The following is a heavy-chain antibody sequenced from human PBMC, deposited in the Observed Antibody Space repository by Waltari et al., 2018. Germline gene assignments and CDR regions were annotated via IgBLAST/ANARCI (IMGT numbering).Heavy chain of an antibody. CDR3: ASPPYCSGGSCYSP. J-gene: IGHJ5*02. CDR2: ISSSSSTI. D-gene: IGHD2-15*01. V-gene: IGHV3-48*01. CDR1: GFTFISYS. Sequence: EVQLVESGGGLVPPGGSLRLSCAASGFTFISYSMTWFRPAPGKGLEWVSYISSSSSTIYYADSVKGRFTISRDNAKNSLYLQMNSLRAEDTAVYYCASPPYCSGGSCYSPWGQGTLVTVSS.